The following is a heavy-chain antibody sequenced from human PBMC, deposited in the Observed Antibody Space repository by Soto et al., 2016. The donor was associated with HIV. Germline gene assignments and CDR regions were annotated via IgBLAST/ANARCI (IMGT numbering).Heavy chain of an antibody. CDR2: ISSNGGNT. J-gene: IGHJ6*02. CDR3: AREKYSSGWYQTYYYYYGMDS. CDR1: GFTFTNYA. V-gene: IGHV3-64*01. D-gene: IGHD6-19*01. Sequence: EVQLVESGGGLVQPGGSLRLSCAASGFTFTNYAMHWVRQAPGKGLEYVSAISSNGGNTYYANSVKGRFTISRDNSKNTVFLLVGSLRAEDTAVYYCAREKYSSGWYQTYYYYYGMDSWGLGTTVTVSS.